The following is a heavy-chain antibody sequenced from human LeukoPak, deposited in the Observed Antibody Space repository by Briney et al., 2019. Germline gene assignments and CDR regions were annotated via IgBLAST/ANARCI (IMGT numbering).Heavy chain of an antibody. CDR1: GYTFTGYY. J-gene: IGHJ4*02. Sequence: ASVKVSCKASGYTFTGYYMHWVRQAPGQGLEWMGWINPNSGGTNYAQKFQGGVTMTRDTSISTAYMERSRLRSDDTAVYYCAREREVAPHFDYWGEGTLVTVSS. V-gene: IGHV1-2*02. CDR2: INPNSGGT. CDR3: AREREVAPHFDY. D-gene: IGHD2-15*01.